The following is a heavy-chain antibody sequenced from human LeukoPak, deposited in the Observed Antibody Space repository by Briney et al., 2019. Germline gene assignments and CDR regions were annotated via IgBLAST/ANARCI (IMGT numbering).Heavy chain of an antibody. Sequence: GGSLRLSCAASGFTVSSNYMSWVRQAPGKGLEWVSVIYSGGSTYYADSVKGRFTISRDNSKNTLYLQMNSLRAEDTAVYYCARAPGITMIEDWYFDLWGRGTLVTVSS. CDR3: ARAPGITMIEDWYFDL. CDR2: IYSGGST. V-gene: IGHV3-53*01. D-gene: IGHD3-22*01. J-gene: IGHJ2*01. CDR1: GFTVSSNY.